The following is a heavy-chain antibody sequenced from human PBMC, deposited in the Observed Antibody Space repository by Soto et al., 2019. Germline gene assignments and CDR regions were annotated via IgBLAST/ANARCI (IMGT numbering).Heavy chain of an antibody. J-gene: IGHJ5*02. V-gene: IGHV3-66*01. D-gene: IGHD3-10*01. CDR1: GFTVSSNY. CDR2: IYSGGST. CDR3: ARDRVNGLWFGLHL. Sequence: EVQLVESGGGLVQPGGSLRLSCAASGFTVSSNYMSWVRQAPGKGLEWVSVIYSGGSTYYADYVKGRFTISRDNSKHTLYLRMKWLRAEDTAVYYCARDRVNGLWFGLHLWGQGTLLALSS.